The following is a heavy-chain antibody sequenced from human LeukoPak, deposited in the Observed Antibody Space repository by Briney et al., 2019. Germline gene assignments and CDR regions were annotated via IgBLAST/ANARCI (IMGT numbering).Heavy chain of an antibody. V-gene: IGHV3-74*01. J-gene: IGHJ4*02. CDR1: GFTFSNYW. CDR2: INPDGSTT. D-gene: IGHD3-22*01. Sequence: PGGSLRLSCAASGFTFSNYWMHWVRQDPGKGLVWVSFINPDGSTTNYADSVKGRFTISRDNAKNALYLQMNSLRAEDTAVYYCAKAGASGYYDSSLRHDYWGQGTLVTVSS. CDR3: AKAGASGYYDSSLRHDY.